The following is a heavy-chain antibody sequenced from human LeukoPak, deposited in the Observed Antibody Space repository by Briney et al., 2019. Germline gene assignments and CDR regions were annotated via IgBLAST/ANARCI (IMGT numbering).Heavy chain of an antibody. J-gene: IGHJ4*02. Sequence: GGSLRLSCAASGFPFTTYAMSWVRQPTGKGLEWVSAISNSGDKTFYADSVNGRFPISRDNSKNTFFLQMNSLRAEDTAMYYCTKTGARYSASSNFDSWGQGALVTVSS. CDR3: TKTGARYSASSNFDS. D-gene: IGHD6-6*01. CDR1: GFPFTTYA. CDR2: ISNSGDKT. V-gene: IGHV3-23*01.